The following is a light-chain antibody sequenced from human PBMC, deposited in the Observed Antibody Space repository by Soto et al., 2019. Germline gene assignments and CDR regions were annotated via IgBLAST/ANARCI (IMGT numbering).Light chain of an antibody. V-gene: IGLV2-14*01. CDR2: EVS. J-gene: IGLJ1*01. CDR1: SSDVGSYNY. Sequence: QSFLTQPASVSGSPGQSITISCTGTSSDVGSYNYVSWYQQHPGNAPKLMIYEVSDRPSGISSRFSGSKSGNTASLTISGLQTEDEADYYCSSYTSSSTLFGTGTKVTVL. CDR3: SSYTSSSTL.